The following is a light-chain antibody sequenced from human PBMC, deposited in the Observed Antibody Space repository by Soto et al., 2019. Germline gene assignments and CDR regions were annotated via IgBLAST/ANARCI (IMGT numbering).Light chain of an antibody. Sequence: EIVLTQSPGTLSLSPGEGATLSCRASQSLSSSYLAWYQQKPGQAPRLLIYDASTRATAVPARFTAGGSGTEFTLTISSLQSDDLAVYYCQQYDKWPRTFGQGTKVDIK. V-gene: IGKV3-15*01. CDR2: DAS. CDR1: QSLSSSY. J-gene: IGKJ1*01. CDR3: QQYDKWPRT.